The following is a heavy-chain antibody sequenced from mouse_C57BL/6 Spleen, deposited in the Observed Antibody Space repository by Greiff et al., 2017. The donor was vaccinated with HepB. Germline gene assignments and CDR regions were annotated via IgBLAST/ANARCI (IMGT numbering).Heavy chain of an antibody. D-gene: IGHD1-1*01. CDR1: GFTFSDYG. J-gene: IGHJ1*03. CDR2: ISSGSSTI. V-gene: IGHV5-17*01. CDR3: ASPYYYGSSWYFDV. Sequence: EVKLVESGGGLVKPGGSLKLSCAASGFTFSDYGMHWVRQAPEKGLEWVAYISSGSSTIYYADTVKGRFTISRDNAKNTLFLQMTSLRSEDTAMDYCASPYYYGSSWYFDVWGTGTTVTVSS.